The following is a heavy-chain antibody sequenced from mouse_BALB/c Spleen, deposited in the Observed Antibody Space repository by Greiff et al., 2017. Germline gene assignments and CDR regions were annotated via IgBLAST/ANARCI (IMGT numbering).Heavy chain of an antibody. D-gene: IGHD2-10*01. J-gene: IGHJ4*01. CDR1: GFSLTSYG. CDR2: IWSGGST. CDR3: ARREGAYYGNYLYAMDY. Sequence: QVQLQSGPGLVQPSQSLSITCTVSGFSLTSYGVHWVRQSPGKGLEWLGVIWSGGSTDYNAAFISRLSISKDNSKSQVFFKMNSLQANDTAIYYCARREGAYYGNYLYAMDYWGQGTSVTVSS. V-gene: IGHV2-2*02.